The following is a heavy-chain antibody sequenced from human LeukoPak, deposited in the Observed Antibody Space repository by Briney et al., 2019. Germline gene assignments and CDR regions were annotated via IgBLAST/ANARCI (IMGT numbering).Heavy chain of an antibody. CDR3: ARVGGSSGWELDY. J-gene: IGHJ4*02. Sequence: GGSLRLSCAASGFTFSSYWMSWVRQAPGKGLEWVANIKQDGSEKYYVDSVKGRFTISRDNAKNSLYLQMNSLRAEDTAVYYCARVGGSSGWELDYWGQGTLVTVSS. CDR2: IKQDGSEK. CDR1: GFTFSSYW. V-gene: IGHV3-7*01. D-gene: IGHD6-19*01.